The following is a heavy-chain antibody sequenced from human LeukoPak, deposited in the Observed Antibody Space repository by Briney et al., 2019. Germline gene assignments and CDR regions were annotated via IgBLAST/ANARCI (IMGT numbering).Heavy chain of an antibody. CDR1: GGSFSGYY. CDR3: ASGGYSYGPLDY. Sequence: SETLSLTCAVYGGSFSGYYWSWIRQPPGKGQEWIGEINHSGSTNYNPSLKSRVTISVDTSKNQFSLKLSSVTAADTAVYYCASGGYSYGPLDYWGQGTLVTVSS. J-gene: IGHJ4*02. V-gene: IGHV4-34*01. CDR2: INHSGST. D-gene: IGHD5-18*01.